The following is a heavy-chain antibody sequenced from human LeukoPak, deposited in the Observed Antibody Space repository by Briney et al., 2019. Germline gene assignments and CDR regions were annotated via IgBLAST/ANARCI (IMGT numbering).Heavy chain of an antibody. Sequence: VASVKVSCKTSGYTFSSFDVIWVRQATGQGLERIGWMNPNSLNTGYAQRFRGRVTMTGDTSISTAYMELSSLISEDTAVYYCARGIRNQLLSEYWGQGSLVTVSS. V-gene: IGHV1-8*01. CDR1: GYTFSSFD. D-gene: IGHD2-2*01. CDR3: ARGIRNQLLSEY. CDR2: MNPNSLNT. J-gene: IGHJ4*02.